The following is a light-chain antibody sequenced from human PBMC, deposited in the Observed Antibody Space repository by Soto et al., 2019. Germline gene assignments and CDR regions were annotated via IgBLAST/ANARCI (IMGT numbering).Light chain of an antibody. CDR1: QSVSSY. Sequence: EIVLTQSPATLSLSPGERATLSCRASQSVSSYLAWYQQKPGQAPRLLIFDASNSATGIPARFSGSGSATDFTLTISSLEPEDFAVYYCQHRSIWPVSFGQGTRLEIK. CDR2: DAS. V-gene: IGKV3-11*01. J-gene: IGKJ5*01. CDR3: QHRSIWPVS.